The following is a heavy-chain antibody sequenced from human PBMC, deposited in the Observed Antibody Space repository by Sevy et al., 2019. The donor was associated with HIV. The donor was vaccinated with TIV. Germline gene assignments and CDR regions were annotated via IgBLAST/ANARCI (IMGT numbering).Heavy chain of an antibody. D-gene: IGHD3-22*01. V-gene: IGHV3-66*01. CDR2: IFASSNT. CDR1: GITVSSNY. J-gene: IGHJ2*01. CDR3: ARAVEDYSDSSGWDRYFDI. Sequence: GGSLRLSCAVSGITVSSNYMGWVRQAPGKGLQWVSGIFASSNTHFADSVKGRFSISRDNSKNTLSLQMNSLSAEDTAVYYCARAVEDYSDSSGWDRYFDIWGRGTLVTVSS.